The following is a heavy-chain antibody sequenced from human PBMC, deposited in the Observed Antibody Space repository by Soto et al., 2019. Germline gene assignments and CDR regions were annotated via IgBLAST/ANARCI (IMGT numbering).Heavy chain of an antibody. V-gene: IGHV3-23*01. J-gene: IGHJ5*02. CDR3: AKDRSITMIVVVITPSWFDP. Sequence: GGSMRLSCAASGFTFSSYGMSWVRQAPGKGLEWVSAISGSGGSTYYADSVKGRFTISRDNSKNTLYLQMNSLRAEDTAVYYCAKDRSITMIVVVITPSWFDPWGQGTLVTVSS. D-gene: IGHD3-22*01. CDR1: GFTFSSYG. CDR2: ISGSGGST.